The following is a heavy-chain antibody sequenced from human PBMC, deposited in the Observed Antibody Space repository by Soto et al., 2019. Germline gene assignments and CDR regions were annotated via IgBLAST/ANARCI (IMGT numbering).Heavy chain of an antibody. J-gene: IGHJ4*02. CDR2: INSDGSST. CDR3: AKGRPDFWSGYYFDY. CDR1: GFTFSSYW. Sequence: EVQLVESGGGLVQPGGSLRLSCAASGFTFSSYWMHWVRQAPGKGLVWVSRINSDGSSTSYADSVKGRFTISRDNAKNTLYLQMNSLRAEDTAVYYCAKGRPDFWSGYYFDYWGQGTLVTVSS. D-gene: IGHD3-3*01. V-gene: IGHV3-74*01.